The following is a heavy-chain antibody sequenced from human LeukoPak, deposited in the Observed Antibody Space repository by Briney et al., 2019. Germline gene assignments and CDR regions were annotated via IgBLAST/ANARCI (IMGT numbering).Heavy chain of an antibody. CDR2: ITENGDNT. Sequence: GGSLRLSCAASGFTFSSYAMSWVRQAPGKGLEWVSGITENGDNTYYADSVKGRFTISRDNSKNTLFLQMNSLRAEDTAVYYCAKRGSSGSYEGDYWGQGTLVTVSS. J-gene: IGHJ4*02. CDR1: GFTFSSYA. CDR3: AKRGSSGSYEGDY. D-gene: IGHD1-26*01. V-gene: IGHV3-23*01.